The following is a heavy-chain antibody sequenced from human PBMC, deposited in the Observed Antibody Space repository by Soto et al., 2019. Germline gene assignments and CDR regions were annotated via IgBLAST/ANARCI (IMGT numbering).Heavy chain of an antibody. Sequence: QGHLVQSEAEVKKSGASVKVSCKASGYTFTRYGISWVRQAPGQGLEWMGWISGYNGDTNYAQKFQGRVSMTIDTSTTTAYMELRSLTSDDTSVYYCAKNGQPPYYYDGLDVWGQGTKVTFSS. CDR1: GYTFTRYG. D-gene: IGHD2-8*01. CDR3: AKNGQPPYYYDGLDV. J-gene: IGHJ6*02. CDR2: ISGYNGDT. V-gene: IGHV1-18*01.